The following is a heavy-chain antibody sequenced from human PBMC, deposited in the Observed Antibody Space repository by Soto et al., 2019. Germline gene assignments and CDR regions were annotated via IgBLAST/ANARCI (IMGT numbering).Heavy chain of an antibody. CDR3: AKAFYDFWSGYQF. CDR2: ISWNSGSI. Sequence: EVQLVESGGGLVQPGRSLRLSCAASGFTFDDYAMHWVRQAPGKGLEWVSGISWNSGSIGYADSVKGRFTISRDNAKISLYLQMNSLRAEDTALYYCAKAFYDFWSGYQFWGQGTMVTVSS. CDR1: GFTFDDYA. J-gene: IGHJ3*01. D-gene: IGHD3-3*01. V-gene: IGHV3-9*01.